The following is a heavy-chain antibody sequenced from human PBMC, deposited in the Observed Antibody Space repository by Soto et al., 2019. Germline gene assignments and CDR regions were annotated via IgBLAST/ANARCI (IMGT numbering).Heavy chain of an antibody. Sequence: EVQLVESGGGLVQPGGCLRLSCAASGFTFSDHYMDWVRQAPGKGLEWVARTRNRANSYTTEYAASVKGRFTISRDNSKDSPYLQMNSLETEDTAVYYCTRSSGSYRYFDLWGRGTLVTVSS. CDR2: TRNRANSYTT. J-gene: IGHJ2*01. V-gene: IGHV3-72*01. CDR1: GFTFSDHY. D-gene: IGHD1-26*01. CDR3: TRSSGSYRYFDL.